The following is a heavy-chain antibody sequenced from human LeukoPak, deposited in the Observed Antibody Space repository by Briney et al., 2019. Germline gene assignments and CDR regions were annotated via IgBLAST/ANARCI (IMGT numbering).Heavy chain of an antibody. J-gene: IGHJ4*02. D-gene: IGHD2-2*02. CDR2: VDPEDGET. CDR3: ATLRGCSSTSCYTDFDY. CDR1: GYTFTDYY. V-gene: IGHV1-69-2*01. Sequence: ASVKVSCKASGYTFTDYYMHWVQQAPGKGLEWMGLVDPEDGETIYAEKFQGRVTITADTSTDTAYMELSSLRSEDTAVYYCATLRGCSSTSCYTDFDYWGQGTLVTVSS.